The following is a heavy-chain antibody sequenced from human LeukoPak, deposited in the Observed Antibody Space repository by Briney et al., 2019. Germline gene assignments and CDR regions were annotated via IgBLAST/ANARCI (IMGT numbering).Heavy chain of an antibody. Sequence: GGSLRLSCAASGFTFDDYAMHWVRQAPGKGLEWVSGISWNSGSIGYADSVKGRFTISRDNAKNFLYLQMNSLRAEDTALYYCAKDKVGYSYIFDYWGQGTLVTVSS. CDR3: AKDKVGYSYIFDY. CDR1: GFTFDDYA. V-gene: IGHV3-9*01. J-gene: IGHJ4*02. CDR2: ISWNSGSI. D-gene: IGHD5-18*01.